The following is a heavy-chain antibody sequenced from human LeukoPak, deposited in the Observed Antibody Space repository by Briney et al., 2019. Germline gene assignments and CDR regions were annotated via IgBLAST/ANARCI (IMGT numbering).Heavy chain of an antibody. V-gene: IGHV3-30*18. CDR3: AKDGRMMTTSYFDY. CDR2: ISYDGSNK. J-gene: IGHJ4*02. D-gene: IGHD4-11*01. CDR1: GFSFSNYW. Sequence: PGGSLRLSCAASGFSFSNYWMSWVRQAPGKGLEWVAVISYDGSNKYYADSVKGRFTISRDNSKNTLYLQMNSLRAEDTAVYYCAKDGRMMTTSYFDYWGQGTLVTVSS.